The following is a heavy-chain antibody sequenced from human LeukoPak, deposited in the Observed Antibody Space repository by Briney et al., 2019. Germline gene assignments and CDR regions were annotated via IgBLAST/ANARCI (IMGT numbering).Heavy chain of an antibody. CDR3: AKGLLEYQLLYNAFDI. Sequence: GGSLRLSCAASGFTFSSYGMHWVRQAPGKGLEWVAFIRYDGSNKYYADSVKGRFTISRDNSKNTLYLQMNSLRAEDTAVYYCAKGLLEYQLLYNAFDIWGQGTMVTVSS. CDR2: IRYDGSNK. V-gene: IGHV3-30*02. J-gene: IGHJ3*02. D-gene: IGHD2-2*02. CDR1: GFTFSSYG.